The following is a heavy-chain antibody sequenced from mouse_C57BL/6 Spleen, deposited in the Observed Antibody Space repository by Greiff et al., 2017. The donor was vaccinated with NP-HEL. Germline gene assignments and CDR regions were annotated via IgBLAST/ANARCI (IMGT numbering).Heavy chain of an antibody. CDR2: IYPGDGDT. J-gene: IGHJ2*01. Sequence: LQESGPELVKPGASVKISCKASGYAFSSSWMNWVKQRPGKGLEWIGRIYPGDGDTNYNGKFKGKATLTADKSSSTAYMQLSSLTSEDSAVYFCARPLQFWGQGTTLTVSS. V-gene: IGHV1-82*01. CDR3: ARPLQF. CDR1: GYAFSSSW. D-gene: IGHD2-10*01.